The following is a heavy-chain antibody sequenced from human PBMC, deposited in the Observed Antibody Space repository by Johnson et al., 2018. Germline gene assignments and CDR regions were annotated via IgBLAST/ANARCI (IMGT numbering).Heavy chain of an antibody. Sequence: EVQLVESGGGLVQPGGSLRLSCAASGFTFTSYSMNWVRQAPGKGLEWVSCISSSSSTIYYADSVKGRFSISRDNAKNSLYLQMNSLRAEDTAGYYFARDPRLNDWGAFDIWGQGTMVTVSS. J-gene: IGHJ3*02. D-gene: IGHD3-9*01. CDR2: ISSSSSTI. CDR3: ARDPRLNDWGAFDI. CDR1: GFTFTSYS. V-gene: IGHV3-48*01.